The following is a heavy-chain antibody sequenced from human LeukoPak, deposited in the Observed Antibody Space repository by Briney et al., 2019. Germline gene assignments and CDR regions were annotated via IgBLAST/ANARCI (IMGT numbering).Heavy chain of an antibody. V-gene: IGHV4-4*07. Sequence: SETLSLTCTVSGDSISRYYWSWIRQPAGKGLEWIGRMYSSGTTHYSPSLKTRITMSVDTSKNQFSLRLRSVTAADTAVYYCAREGGSYRSFDYWGQGTLVTVSS. D-gene: IGHD1-26*01. CDR2: MYSSGTT. CDR3: AREGGSYRSFDY. J-gene: IGHJ4*02. CDR1: GDSISRYY.